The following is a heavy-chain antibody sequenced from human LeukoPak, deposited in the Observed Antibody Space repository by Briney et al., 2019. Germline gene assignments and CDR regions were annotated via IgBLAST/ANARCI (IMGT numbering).Heavy chain of an antibody. CDR3: AKDPTMIVVVIPDY. CDR2: ISGSGGST. J-gene: IGHJ4*02. V-gene: IGHV3-23*01. Sequence: GGFLRLSCAASGFTFSSYAMSWVRQAPGKGLEWVSAISGSGGSTYYADSVKGRFTISRDNSKNTLYLQMNSLRAEDTAVYYCAKDPTMIVVVIPDYWGQGTLVTVSS. CDR1: GFTFSSYA. D-gene: IGHD3-22*01.